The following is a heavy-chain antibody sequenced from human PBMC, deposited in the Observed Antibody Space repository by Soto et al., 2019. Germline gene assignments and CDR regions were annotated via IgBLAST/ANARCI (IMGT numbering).Heavy chain of an antibody. Sequence: XESMRLSCAAVRFRFSKHFMHWVRPAPGKGLVWVSHIKTDGSFTRDADSVKARFNIYRDNARNTLYLQMNSLRPEHTAVHYCERDNNSSLDYCGQGTLVTVSS. J-gene: IGHJ4*02. V-gene: IGHV3-74*01. CDR3: ERDNNSSLDY. CDR1: RFRFSKHF. D-gene: IGHD6-6*01. CDR2: IKTDGSFT.